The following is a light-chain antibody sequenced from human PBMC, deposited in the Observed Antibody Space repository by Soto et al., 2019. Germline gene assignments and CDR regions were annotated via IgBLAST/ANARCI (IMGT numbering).Light chain of an antibody. CDR2: AAS. CDR3: QQSYSTRVT. J-gene: IGKJ3*01. V-gene: IGKV1-39*01. Sequence: DIQMTQSRSSLSASVGDRVTITCRASQSISSYLNWYQQKPGKAPKLLIYAASSLQSGVPSRFSGSGSGTDFTLTISSLQPEDFATYYCQQSYSTRVTFGPGTKVDIK. CDR1: QSISSY.